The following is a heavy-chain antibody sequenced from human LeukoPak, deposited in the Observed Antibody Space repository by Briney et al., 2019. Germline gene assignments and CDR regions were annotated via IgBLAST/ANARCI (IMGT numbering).Heavy chain of an antibody. Sequence: GGSLRLSCAASGFTFSSYGIHWVRQAPGKGLEWVAVIWYDGSNKYYADSVKGRFTISRDNSKNTLYLQMNSLRAEDTAAYYCAKEGRGDKYNWFDPWGQGTLVTVSS. CDR3: AKEGRGDKYNWFDP. J-gene: IGHJ5*02. D-gene: IGHD3-10*01. CDR1: GFTFSSYG. V-gene: IGHV3-33*06. CDR2: IWYDGSNK.